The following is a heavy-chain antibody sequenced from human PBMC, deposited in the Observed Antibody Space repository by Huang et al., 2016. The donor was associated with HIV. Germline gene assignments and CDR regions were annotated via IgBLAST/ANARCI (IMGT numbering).Heavy chain of an antibody. V-gene: IGHV1-2*02. CDR1: GYTFTGYY. J-gene: IGHJ6*02. CDR2: INPKSGGR. CDR3: AREVVSATGYYYYGMDV. Sequence: QVQLVQSGAEVKKPGASVKVSCKASGYTFTGYYLHWVRQAPGHGLGLMGWINPKSGGRNYAQKFQGRVTMTRDTSISTAYMELSRLRSDDTAVYYCAREVVSATGYYYYGMDVWGQGTTVTVSS. D-gene: IGHD2-15*01.